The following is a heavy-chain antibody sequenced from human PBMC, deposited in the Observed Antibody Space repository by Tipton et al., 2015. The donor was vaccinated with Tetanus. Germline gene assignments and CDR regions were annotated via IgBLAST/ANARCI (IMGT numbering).Heavy chain of an antibody. CDR1: GFSVGDYY. CDR3: ARSPRYGSGTYSHPFYFDY. CDR2: LYTGGSS. J-gene: IGHJ4*02. D-gene: IGHD3-10*01. Sequence: SLRLSCAASGFSVGDYYMNWVRQAPGKGLEWVSVLYTGGSSYDADFVEGRFIISRDYGKNTLFLQMNRLRVEDTAIYYCARSPRYGSGTYSHPFYFDYWGQGTLVTVSS. V-gene: IGHV3-53*01.